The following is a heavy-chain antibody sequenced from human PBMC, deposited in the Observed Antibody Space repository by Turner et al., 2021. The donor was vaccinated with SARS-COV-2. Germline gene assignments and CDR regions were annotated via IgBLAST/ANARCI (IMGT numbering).Heavy chain of an antibody. V-gene: IGHV3-33*05. CDR2: ISHDGSNK. D-gene: IGHD4-17*01. CDR1: GFTFRSYG. CDR3: ARDDLDPDYGFHFDY. J-gene: IGHJ4*02. Sequence: QVQLVESGGGVVQPGRSLRLSCAASGFTFRSYGMHWVRQAPGKGLEWVAVISHDGSNKYYADSVKGRFTISRDNSKNTLYLQMNSLRAEDTAVYYCARDDLDPDYGFHFDYWGQGTLVTVSS.